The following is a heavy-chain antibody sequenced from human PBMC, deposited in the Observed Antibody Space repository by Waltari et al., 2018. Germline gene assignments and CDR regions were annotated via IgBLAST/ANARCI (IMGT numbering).Heavy chain of an antibody. Sequence: EVHLVESGGGLVQPGGSLKLSCAASGFTLVGPDMCWARQASGKGLEWVGRMKNTTNNDATRYAASVKGRFTVSRDDSKNMAYLQMTSLKIEDTAVYYCTRLEIYSGSSDAFDIWGQGTMVTVSS. CDR2: MKNTTNNDAT. D-gene: IGHD1-26*01. CDR1: GFTLVGPD. J-gene: IGHJ3*02. CDR3: TRLEIYSGSSDAFDI. V-gene: IGHV3-73*01.